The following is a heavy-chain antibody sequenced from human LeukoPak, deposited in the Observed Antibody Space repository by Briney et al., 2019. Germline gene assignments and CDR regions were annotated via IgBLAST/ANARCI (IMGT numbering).Heavy chain of an antibody. D-gene: IGHD1-14*01. J-gene: IGHJ4*02. V-gene: IGHV3-53*01. CDR1: GFTVITND. Sequence: GGSLRLSCAASGFTVITNDMTWVRDAPGKGLEWVSVLYSDGNTKYADSVQGRFTISRDNSKNTLYLEMNSLSPDDTAVYYCARGVEPLAANTLAYWGQGTLVTVSS. CDR2: LYSDGNT. CDR3: ARGVEPLAANTLAY.